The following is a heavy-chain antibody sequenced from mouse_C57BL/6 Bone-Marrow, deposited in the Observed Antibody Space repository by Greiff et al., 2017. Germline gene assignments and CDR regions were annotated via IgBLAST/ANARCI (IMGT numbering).Heavy chain of an antibody. CDR2: IYPRSGNT. CDR1: GYTFTSYG. CDR3: ARLYDGYYYFDF. Sequence: QVQLQQSGAELARPGASVKLSCKASGYTFTSYGISWVKQRTGQGLEWIGEIYPRSGNTYYNEKFKGKATLTADKSSSTAYMELRSLTSEDSAVYYCARLYDGYYYFDFGGQGKALTVSA. D-gene: IGHD2-3*01. V-gene: IGHV1-81*01. J-gene: IGHJ2*01.